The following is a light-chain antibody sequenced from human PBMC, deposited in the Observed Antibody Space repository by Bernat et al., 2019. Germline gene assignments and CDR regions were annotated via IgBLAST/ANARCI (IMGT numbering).Light chain of an antibody. V-gene: IGLV2-14*03. CDR1: SSDVGGYNF. CDR2: TVT. J-gene: IGLJ1*01. Sequence: QSALTQPASVSGSPGQSITLSCAGTSSDVGGYNFVSWYQQHPGKAPKLIIYTVTNRPSGVSNRFSGSKSGSTAYLTISGLQAEDEADYYCSSYVSNRNIVFGNGTTVTVL. CDR3: SSYVSNRNIV.